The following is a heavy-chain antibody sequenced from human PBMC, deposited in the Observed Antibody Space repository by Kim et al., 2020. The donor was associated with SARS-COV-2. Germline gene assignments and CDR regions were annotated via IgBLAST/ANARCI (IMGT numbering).Heavy chain of an antibody. D-gene: IGHD6-6*01. CDR2: TYYRSKWYN. CDR1: GDSVSSNSAA. J-gene: IGHJ4*02. V-gene: IGHV6-1*01. CDR3: ARAWDSSSFRVPFLYFDY. Sequence: SQTLSLTCAISGDSVSSNSAACNWIRQSPSRGLEWLGRTYYRSKWYNDYAVSVKSRITINPDTSKNQFSLQLNSVTPEDTAVYYCARAWDSSSFRVPFLYFDYWGQGTLVTVSS.